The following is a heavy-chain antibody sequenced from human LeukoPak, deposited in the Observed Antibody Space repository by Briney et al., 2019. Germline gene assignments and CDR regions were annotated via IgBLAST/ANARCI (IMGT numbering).Heavy chain of an antibody. Sequence: SETLSLTCAVYGGSFSRYYWSWIRQPPGKGLEWIGEINHSGSTNYNPSLKSRVTISVDTSKNQFSLKLSSVTAADTAVYYCASIYYYDSSGYRDYWGQGTLVTVSS. CDR3: ASIYYYDSSGYRDY. V-gene: IGHV4-34*01. J-gene: IGHJ4*02. CDR1: GGSFSRYY. CDR2: INHSGST. D-gene: IGHD3-22*01.